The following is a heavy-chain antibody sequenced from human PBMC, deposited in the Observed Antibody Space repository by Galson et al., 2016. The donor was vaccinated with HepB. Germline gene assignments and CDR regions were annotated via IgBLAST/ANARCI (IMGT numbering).Heavy chain of an antibody. CDR3: ARDYSVSETSASYLDF. D-gene: IGHD3-10*02. CDR2: TRAYNGDT. J-gene: IGHJ4*02. CDR1: GYDFTTYG. V-gene: IGHV1-18*01. Sequence: VKVSCQASGYDFTTYGISWVRQAPGQGLEWMGWTRAYNGDTNYAHNFQGRVTMTTDTPTNTAYMKLRSLQSDDGTAVYYCARDYSVSETSASYLDFWGQGTLLTVSS.